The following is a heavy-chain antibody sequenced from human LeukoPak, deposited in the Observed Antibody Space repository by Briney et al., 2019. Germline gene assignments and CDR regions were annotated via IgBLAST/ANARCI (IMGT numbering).Heavy chain of an antibody. CDR2: FSGSGGSI. Sequence: GGSLRLSCVASGLTFSSYAMSWVRQAPGKGLEWVSSFSGSGGSIYYADSVKGRFTISRDNAKNSLYLQMNSLRAEDTAVYYCARAPDYGDFDWFDPWGQGTLVTVSS. V-gene: IGHV3-23*01. CDR1: GLTFSSYA. J-gene: IGHJ5*02. CDR3: ARAPDYGDFDWFDP. D-gene: IGHD4-17*01.